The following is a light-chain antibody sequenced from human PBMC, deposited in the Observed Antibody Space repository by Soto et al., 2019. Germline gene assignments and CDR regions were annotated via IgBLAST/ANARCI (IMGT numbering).Light chain of an antibody. CDR3: QQRSNWPLT. CDR1: QSVLSD. V-gene: IGKV3-11*01. Sequence: EIVLTQSPATLSLSPGERATLSCRASQSVLSDLGWYQQKPGQAPRLLIFDASNRATGIPVRFSGSGSGTDFTLTISSLEPEAFAVYYCQQRSNWPLTFGPGTKVDI. CDR2: DAS. J-gene: IGKJ3*01.